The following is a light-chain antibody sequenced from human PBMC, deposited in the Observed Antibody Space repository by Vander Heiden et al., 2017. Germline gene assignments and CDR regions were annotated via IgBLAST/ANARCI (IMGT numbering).Light chain of an antibody. J-gene: IGLJ2*01. Sequence: QPLLTPPPPVSGTPGQRVTISCSGSSSNIGSNVVNWYQQLPGTAPKLLIYSNNQRPSGVPDRISGSKSGTSASLAISGLQSEDEADYYCAAWDDSPNALFGGGTKLTVL. CDR2: SNN. V-gene: IGLV1-44*01. CDR3: AAWDDSPNAL. CDR1: SSNIGSNV.